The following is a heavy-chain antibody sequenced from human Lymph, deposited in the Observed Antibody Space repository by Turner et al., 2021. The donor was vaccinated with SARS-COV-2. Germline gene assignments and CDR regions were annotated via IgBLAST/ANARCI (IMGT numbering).Heavy chain of an antibody. J-gene: IGHJ6*02. CDR3: ARDVERYNDFWSGYSGGYGLDV. Sequence: VQLLQSGAEVKKPGASVKVSCKASGYTFTGYYMHWVRQAPGQGLEWMGWINPNSGGTNYAQKFQGRVTMTRDTSISTAYMELSRLRSDDTAVYYCARDVERYNDFWSGYSGGYGLDVWGQGTTVTVSS. CDR2: INPNSGGT. V-gene: IGHV1-2*02. D-gene: IGHD3-3*01. CDR1: GYTFTGYY.